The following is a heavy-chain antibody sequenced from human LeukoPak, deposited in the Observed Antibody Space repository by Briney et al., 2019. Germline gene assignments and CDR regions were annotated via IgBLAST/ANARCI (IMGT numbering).Heavy chain of an antibody. CDR1: GGTFSIYA. CDR2: IIPIFGTA. Sequence: ASVKVSCKASGGTFSIYAISWVRQAPGQGLEWMGGIIPIFGTANYAQKFQGRVTITADESTSTAYMELSSLRSEDTAVYYCARVPRLAAAGTGWFDPWGQGTLVTVSS. CDR3: ARVPRLAAAGTGWFDP. V-gene: IGHV1-69*01. J-gene: IGHJ5*02. D-gene: IGHD6-13*01.